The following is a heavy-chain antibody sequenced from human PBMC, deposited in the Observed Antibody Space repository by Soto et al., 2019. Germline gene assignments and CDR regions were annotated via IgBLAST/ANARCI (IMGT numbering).Heavy chain of an antibody. CDR1: GFSVSNYY. D-gene: IGHD1-1*01. Sequence: GGSLRLSCAASGFSVSNYYMTWVRQAPGEGLEWVSIIYSGGSTYYADSVKGRFTISRDTFKNTVYLQINTLRAEDTAVYYCARGSERAYFDYWGQGTLVTVSS. CDR2: IYSGGST. V-gene: IGHV3-53*01. CDR3: ARGSERAYFDY. J-gene: IGHJ4*02.